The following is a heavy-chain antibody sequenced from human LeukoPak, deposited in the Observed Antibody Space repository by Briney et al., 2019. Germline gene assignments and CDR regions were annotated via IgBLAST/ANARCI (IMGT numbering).Heavy chain of an antibody. V-gene: IGHV4-38-2*02. Sequence: SETLSLTCTVSGYSISSGYYWGWIRQPPGKGLAWIGSIYHSGSTYYNPSLKSRVTISVDTSKNQSSLKPSSVTAADTAVYYCARDLGIAARPDYWGQGTLVTVSS. D-gene: IGHD6-6*01. CDR1: GYSISSGYY. J-gene: IGHJ4*02. CDR2: IYHSGST. CDR3: ARDLGIAARPDY.